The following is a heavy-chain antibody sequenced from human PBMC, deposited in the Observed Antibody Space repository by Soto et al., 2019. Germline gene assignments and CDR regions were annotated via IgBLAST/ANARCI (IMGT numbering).Heavy chain of an antibody. CDR2: VYSSGTT. CDR1: GGSINSYW. CDR3: ARDIGSYAYGEGYYGMDV. V-gene: IGHV4-4*07. D-gene: IGHD3-10*01. J-gene: IGHJ6*02. Sequence: SETLSLTCSVSGGSINSYWWSWIRQPAGKGLEWIGRVYSSGTTDYNPSLNSRATLSVETSKNQFSLKLSSVTAADTAVYYCARDIGSYAYGEGYYGMDVWGQGTTVTVSS.